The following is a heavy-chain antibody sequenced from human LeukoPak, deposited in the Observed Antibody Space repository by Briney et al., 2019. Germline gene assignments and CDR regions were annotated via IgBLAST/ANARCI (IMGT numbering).Heavy chain of an antibody. J-gene: IGHJ5*02. V-gene: IGHV3-74*01. CDR1: GFTFSSDW. CDR3: ARGVRGSYGTDL. D-gene: IGHD1-26*01. Sequence: GGSLRLSCAASGFTFSSDWMHWVRQAPGQGLVWVSRINPAGSSTNYADSVKGRFTISRDNAMNTLYLHLNSLRAEDTAVYYCARGVRGSYGTDLWGQGTMVTVSS. CDR2: INPAGSST.